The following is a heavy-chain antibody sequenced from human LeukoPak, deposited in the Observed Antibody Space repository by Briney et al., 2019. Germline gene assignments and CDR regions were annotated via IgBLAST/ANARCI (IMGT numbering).Heavy chain of an antibody. V-gene: IGHV1-58*01. D-gene: IGHD2-15*01. CDR2: IVVGSGNT. CDR3: ARGDLLAVVPYW. J-gene: IGHJ4*02. CDR1: GFTFTISA. Sequence: SVKVSCKASGFTFTISAVQWVRQARGQRLGWIGWIVVGSGNTNYAQKFQERVTITRDMSTSTDYMELRSLRSEDTAVYYCARGDLLAVVPYWWGQGTLVTVSS.